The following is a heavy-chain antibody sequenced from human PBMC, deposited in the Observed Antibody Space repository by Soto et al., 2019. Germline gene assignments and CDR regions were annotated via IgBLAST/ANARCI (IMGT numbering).Heavy chain of an antibody. CDR1: GGSISSYASF. J-gene: IGHJ5*02. V-gene: IGHV4-31*03. CDR3: ARGGASSKWFDT. D-gene: IGHD2-15*01. CDR2: ISYSGTT. Sequence: SETLSLTCTVSGGSISSYASFWSWIRQLPGKGPEWIAFISYSGTTSYNPSLRSRVTISADTSKSQFSLNLTSVTAADTAVYYCARGGASSKWFDTWGQGTLVTVSS.